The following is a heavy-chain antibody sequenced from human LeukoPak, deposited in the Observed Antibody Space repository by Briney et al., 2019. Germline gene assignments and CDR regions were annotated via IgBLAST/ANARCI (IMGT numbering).Heavy chain of an antibody. D-gene: IGHD6-19*01. V-gene: IGHV4-59*06. Sequence: NPSETLSLTCTVSGGSISSYYWSWIRQPPGKGLEWIGYIYYSGSTYYNPSLKSRVTISVDTSKNQFSLKLSSVTAADTAVYYCAREIAVAGRYYYGMDVWGQGITVTVSS. CDR1: GGSISSYY. CDR2: IYYSGST. CDR3: AREIAVAGRYYYGMDV. J-gene: IGHJ6*02.